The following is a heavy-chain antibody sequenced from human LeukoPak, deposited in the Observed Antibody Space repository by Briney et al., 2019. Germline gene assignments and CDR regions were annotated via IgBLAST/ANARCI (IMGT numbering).Heavy chain of an antibody. CDR3: ASGEWIVGYFQH. D-gene: IGHD2-15*01. Sequence: SETLSLTCTVSGGSVSVGTYYWSWIRHPAGKGLEWIGRIYMTGSTTYNPSLKSRVTISVDTSKNQFSLKLSSVTAADTAVYYCASGEWIVGYFQHWGQGTLVTVSS. CDR1: GGSVSVGTYY. CDR2: IYMTGST. V-gene: IGHV4-61*10. J-gene: IGHJ1*01.